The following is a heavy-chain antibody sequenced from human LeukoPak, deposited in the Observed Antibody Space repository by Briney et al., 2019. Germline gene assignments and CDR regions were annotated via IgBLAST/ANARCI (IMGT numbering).Heavy chain of an antibody. CDR3: ARDLIYCGGDCYLDY. D-gene: IGHD2-21*02. J-gene: IGHJ4*02. CDR1: GFTFNSYA. CDR2: ISSSSSYI. Sequence: GGTLRLSCAASGFTFNSYAMNWVRQAPGKGLEWVSSISSSSSYIYYADSVKGRFTISRDNAKNSLYLQMNSLRAEDTAVYYCARDLIYCGGDCYLDYWGQGTLVTVSS. V-gene: IGHV3-21*01.